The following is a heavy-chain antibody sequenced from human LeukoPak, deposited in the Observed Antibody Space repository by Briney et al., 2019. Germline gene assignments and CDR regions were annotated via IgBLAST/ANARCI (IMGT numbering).Heavy chain of an antibody. V-gene: IGHV1-8*01. J-gene: IGHJ6*03. CDR2: MNPNSGNT. D-gene: IGHD2-15*01. Sequence: ASVKVSCKASRYTFTSYDINWVRQATGQGLEWMGWMNPNSGNTGYAQKFQGRVTMTRNTSISTAYMELSSLRSEDTAVYYCARGGECSGGSCYIPYYYYYYYYMDVWGKGTTVTVSS. CDR3: ARGGECSGGSCYIPYYYYYYYYMDV. CDR1: RYTFTSYD.